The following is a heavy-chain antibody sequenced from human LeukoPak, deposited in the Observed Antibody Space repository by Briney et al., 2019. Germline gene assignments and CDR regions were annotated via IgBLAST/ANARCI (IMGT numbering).Heavy chain of an antibody. CDR1: GGSISSYY. CDR3: ARGGLGYYYYYMDV. D-gene: IGHD3-16*01. J-gene: IGHJ6*03. Sequence: SETLSLTCTVSGGSISSYYWSWIRQPPGKGLEWIGYIYYSGSTNYNPSLKSRVTISVDTSKNQFSLKLSSVTAAHTAVYYCARGGLGYYYYYMDVWGKGTTVTISS. CDR2: IYYSGST. V-gene: IGHV4-59*01.